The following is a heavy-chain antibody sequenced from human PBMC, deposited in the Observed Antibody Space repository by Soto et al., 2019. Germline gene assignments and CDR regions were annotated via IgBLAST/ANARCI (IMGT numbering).Heavy chain of an antibody. Sequence: QVQLQESGPGLVKPSETLSLTCTVSGGSLSSHYWSWIRQSPGKGLEWIGYIYFTGYTNYNPSLKNRVTISVDTSKSQFSLSLNSVTAADTAVYYCATLAMTSPKVVDYWGQGTLVSVSS. CDR3: ATLAMTSPKVVDY. CDR1: GGSLSSHY. J-gene: IGHJ4*02. V-gene: IGHV4-59*11. CDR2: IYFTGYT.